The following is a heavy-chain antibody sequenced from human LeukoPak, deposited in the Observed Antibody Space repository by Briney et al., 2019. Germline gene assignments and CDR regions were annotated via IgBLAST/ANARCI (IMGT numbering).Heavy chain of an antibody. CDR3: AREGYYYHTSNGDDH. V-gene: IGHV1-18*04. CDR2: ISVHSGQT. J-gene: IGHJ5*02. CDR1: GYTFTGYY. D-gene: IGHD3-22*01. Sequence: ASLKVSCKASGYTFTGYYMHWVRQAPGQGLEWMGRISVHSGQTNYVQKFQDRVTMTTDTSTSTAYMELRSLGSGDTAVYYCAREGYYYHTSNGDDHWGQGTLVTVSP.